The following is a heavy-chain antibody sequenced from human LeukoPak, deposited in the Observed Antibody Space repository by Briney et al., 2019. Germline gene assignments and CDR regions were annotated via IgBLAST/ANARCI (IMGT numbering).Heavy chain of an antibody. CDR2: ISAYNGNT. CDR1: GYTFTSYG. D-gene: IGHD3-22*01. J-gene: IGHJ5*02. V-gene: IGHV1-18*01. Sequence: ASVKVSCKASGYTFTSYGISWVRQAPGQGLEWMGWISAYNGNTNYAQKLQGRVTMTTDTSTSTAYMELRSLRSDDTAVYYCAGDVYDSSGYLFWFDPWGQGTLVTVSS. CDR3: AGDVYDSSGYLFWFDP.